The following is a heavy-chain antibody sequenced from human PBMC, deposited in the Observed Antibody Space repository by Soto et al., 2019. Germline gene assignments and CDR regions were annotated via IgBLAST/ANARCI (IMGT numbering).Heavy chain of an antibody. CDR3: ARDDPYCSGGSCYFGFTNY. J-gene: IGHJ4*02. D-gene: IGHD2-15*01. Sequence: GGSLRLSCAASGFTFSSYWMSWVRQAPGKGLEWVANIKQDGSEKYYVDSVKGRFTISRDNAKNSLYLQMNSLRAEDTAVYYCARDDPYCSGGSCYFGFTNYWGQGTLVTVSS. CDR2: IKQDGSEK. CDR1: GFTFSSYW. V-gene: IGHV3-7*01.